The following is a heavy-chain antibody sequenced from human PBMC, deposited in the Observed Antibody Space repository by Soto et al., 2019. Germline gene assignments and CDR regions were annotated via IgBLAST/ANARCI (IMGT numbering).Heavy chain of an antibody. CDR2: MNPNSGNT. Sequence: QVQLVQSGAEVKKPGASVKVSCKASGYTFTSYDINWVRQATGQGLEWMGWMNPNSGNTGYAQKFQGRVTMTSNTSISTAYMELGSLRSEDTAVYYCARPYSNYVDWFDPWGQGTLVTVSS. V-gene: IGHV1-8*01. J-gene: IGHJ5*02. CDR1: GYTFTSYD. D-gene: IGHD4-4*01. CDR3: ARPYSNYVDWFDP.